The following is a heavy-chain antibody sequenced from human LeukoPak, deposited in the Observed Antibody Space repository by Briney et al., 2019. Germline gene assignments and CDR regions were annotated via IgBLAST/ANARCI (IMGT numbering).Heavy chain of an antibody. D-gene: IGHD3-22*01. Sequence: GGSLRLSCAASGFTFSISAVSWVRQAPGKGLEWVSGIGGSGAGTYYAVSVKGRFTVSRDNSKNTLYLQMNSLRAEDTAVYYCAKRLSYYYDSSGEYDYWGQGTLVTVSS. CDR2: IGGSGAGT. CDR3: AKRLSYYYDSSGEYDY. V-gene: IGHV3-23*01. CDR1: GFTFSISA. J-gene: IGHJ4*02.